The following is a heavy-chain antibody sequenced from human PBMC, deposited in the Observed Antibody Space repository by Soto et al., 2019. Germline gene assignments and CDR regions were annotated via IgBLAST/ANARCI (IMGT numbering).Heavy chain of an antibody. Sequence: LRLSCAASGFTVSSNYMTWVRQAPGKGLEWVSVIYSGGRTYYADSVKGRFTISRDNSKNTLYLQMNSLRAEDTAVYYCARGIPRGYSYGSYYFDYWGQGTLVTVSS. V-gene: IGHV3-53*01. J-gene: IGHJ4*02. CDR1: GFTVSSNY. CDR3: ARGIPRGYSYGSYYFDY. CDR2: IYSGGRT. D-gene: IGHD5-18*01.